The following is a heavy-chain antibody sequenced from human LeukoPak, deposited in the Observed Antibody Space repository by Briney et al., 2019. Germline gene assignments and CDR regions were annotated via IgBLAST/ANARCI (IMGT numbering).Heavy chain of an antibody. Sequence: GGSLRLSCEAPGFAFSSYWASWVRQAPGKGLEWVANINQDGNSQNYVDSVRGRFTISKDNAKNSVYLQMNSLGAEDTAVYYCARSLWPEDYWGQGILVTVSS. J-gene: IGHJ4*02. CDR1: GFAFSSYW. D-gene: IGHD2-21*01. CDR3: ARSLWPEDY. V-gene: IGHV3-7*01. CDR2: INQDGNSQ.